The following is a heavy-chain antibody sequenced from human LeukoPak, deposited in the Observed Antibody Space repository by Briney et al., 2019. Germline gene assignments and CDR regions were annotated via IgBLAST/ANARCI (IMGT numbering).Heavy chain of an antibody. CDR2: ISGSGGST. D-gene: IGHD6-13*01. Sequence: GGSLRLSCAASGFTFSSYAMSWVRQAPGKGLEWVSAISGSGGSTYYADSVKGRFTISRDNSKNTLYLQMNSLRAEDTAVYYCARDWPTIAAAGTIPEYFQHWGQGTLVTVSS. CDR1: GFTFSSYA. J-gene: IGHJ1*01. V-gene: IGHV3-23*01. CDR3: ARDWPTIAAAGTIPEYFQH.